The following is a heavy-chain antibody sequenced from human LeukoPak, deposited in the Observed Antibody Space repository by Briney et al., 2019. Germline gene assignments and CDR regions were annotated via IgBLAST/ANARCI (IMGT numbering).Heavy chain of an antibody. J-gene: IGHJ4*02. CDR2: ISASGGP. Sequence: GGSLRLSCAVSGFPFDTNIMNWVRQAPGKGLEWDSGISASGGPFYASSVTGRFTISRDNSKDTLYLEMNSLRAEDTAVYYCATQRVLGYWGQGTLVTVSS. CDR3: ATQRVLGY. D-gene: IGHD4/OR15-4a*01. V-gene: IGHV3-23*01. CDR1: GFPFDTNI.